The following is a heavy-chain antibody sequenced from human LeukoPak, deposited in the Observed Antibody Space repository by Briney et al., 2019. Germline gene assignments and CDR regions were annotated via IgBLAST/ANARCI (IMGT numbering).Heavy chain of an antibody. CDR1: GGSFSGLY. Sequence: SETLSLTCAVSGGSFSGLYWSWIRQPPGGGLEWIADINHSGTTNYNPSLKSRVTISVDTSKSQLSLNLKSMTAADTAVYYCTRQYSSSYYSDYWGQGTLVTVSS. CDR3: TRQYSSSYYSDY. CDR2: INHSGTT. V-gene: IGHV4-34*01. J-gene: IGHJ4*02. D-gene: IGHD6-6*01.